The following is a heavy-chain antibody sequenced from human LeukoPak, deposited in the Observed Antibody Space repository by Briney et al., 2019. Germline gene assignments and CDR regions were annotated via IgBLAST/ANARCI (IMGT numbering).Heavy chain of an antibody. CDR3: ARGYSSGWDDAFDI. Sequence: SETLSLTCTVSGGSISSGGYYWSWIRQHPGKGLEWIGYIYYSGSTYYNPSLKSRVTISVDTSKNQFSLKLSSVTAADTAAYYCARGYSSGWDDAFDIWGQGTMVTVSS. V-gene: IGHV4-31*03. D-gene: IGHD6-19*01. J-gene: IGHJ3*02. CDR1: GGSISSGGYY. CDR2: IYYSGST.